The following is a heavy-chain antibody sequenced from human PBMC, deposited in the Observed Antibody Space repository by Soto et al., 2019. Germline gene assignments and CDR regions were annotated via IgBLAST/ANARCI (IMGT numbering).Heavy chain of an antibody. V-gene: IGHV1-18*01. D-gene: IGHD6-19*01. CDR3: ARDRSSGWYLVWDYYGMDV. CDR2: ISAYNGNT. J-gene: IGHJ6*02. CDR1: GYTFTSYG. Sequence: ASVKVSCKASGYTFTSYGISWVRQAPGQGLEWMGWISAYNGNTNYAQKLQGRVTMTRDTSTSTVYMELSSLRSEDTAVYYCARDRSSGWYLVWDYYGMDVWGQGTTVTVSS.